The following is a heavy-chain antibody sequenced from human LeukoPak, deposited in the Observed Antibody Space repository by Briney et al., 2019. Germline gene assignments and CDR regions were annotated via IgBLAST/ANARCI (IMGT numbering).Heavy chain of an antibody. CDR3: AKDRTVGASYWYFDP. Sequence: GGSLSLSCVASGVTLSNYAMSWAGQAPGKGLEWVSGISSSGSGGNTYYADSVKGRFTISRDSSRNTLFLHMNTLRAEDTAIYYCAKDRTVGASYWYFDPWGRGTLVPVSS. V-gene: IGHV3-23*01. CDR1: GVTLSNYA. CDR2: ISSSGSGGNT. J-gene: IGHJ2*01. D-gene: IGHD1-26*01.